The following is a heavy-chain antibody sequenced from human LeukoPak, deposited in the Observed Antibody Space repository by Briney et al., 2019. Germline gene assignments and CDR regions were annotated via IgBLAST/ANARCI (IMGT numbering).Heavy chain of an antibody. CDR3: ARETYGDYVVKFHY. J-gene: IGHJ4*02. D-gene: IGHD4-17*01. CDR2: INSDGSST. Sequence: GGSLRLSCAASGFTFSSYWMHWVRQAPGKGLVWVPRINSDGSSTSYADSVKGRFTISRDNAKNTLYLQMNSLRAEDTAVYYCARETYGDYVVKFHYWGQGTLVTVSS. V-gene: IGHV3-74*01. CDR1: GFTFSSYW.